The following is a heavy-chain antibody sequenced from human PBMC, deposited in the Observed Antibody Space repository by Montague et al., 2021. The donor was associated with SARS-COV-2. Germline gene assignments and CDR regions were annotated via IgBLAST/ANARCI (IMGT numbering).Heavy chain of an antibody. D-gene: IGHD6-19*01. CDR2: IYYSGST. J-gene: IGHJ3*02. CDR3: ARVHFVSSGWYPDAFDI. CDR1: GGSINSGGYY. Sequence: TLTLTCTVSGGSINSGGYYWSWIRQHPGKGLEWIGYIYYSGSTYYNPSLESRLTISVDTSKNQFSLKLSSVTAADTAVYYCARVHFVSSGWYPDAFDIWGQGTMVTVSS. V-gene: IGHV4-31*03.